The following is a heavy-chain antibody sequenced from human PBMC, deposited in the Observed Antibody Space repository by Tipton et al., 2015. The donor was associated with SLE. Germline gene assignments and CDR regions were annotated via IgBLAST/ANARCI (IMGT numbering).Heavy chain of an antibody. Sequence: TLSLTCAVYGGSFRGYYWSWIRQPPGKGLEWIGEFNHSGSTNYNPSLKSRVTISVDTSKNQFSLKLSSVTAADTAVYYCARERDYYDSSDYLDYWGQGTLVTVSS. V-gene: IGHV4-34*01. J-gene: IGHJ4*02. CDR2: FNHSGST. CDR3: ARERDYYDSSDYLDY. D-gene: IGHD3-22*01. CDR1: GGSFRGYY.